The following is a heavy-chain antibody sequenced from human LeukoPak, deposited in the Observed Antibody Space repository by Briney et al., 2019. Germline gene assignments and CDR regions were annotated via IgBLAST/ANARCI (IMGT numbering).Heavy chain of an antibody. CDR3: ARGSIGHLWLNYYYYMDV. D-gene: IGHD5-18*01. J-gene: IGHJ6*03. V-gene: IGHV1-8*03. CDR2: MNPNSGNT. CDR1: GYTFSNYD. Sequence: ASLKVSCKASGYTFSNYDINWVRQATGQGLEWMGWMNPNSGNTGYAQKFQGRVTITRNTSISTAYMELSSLRSEDTAVYYCARGSIGHLWLNYYYYMDVWGKGTTVTVSS.